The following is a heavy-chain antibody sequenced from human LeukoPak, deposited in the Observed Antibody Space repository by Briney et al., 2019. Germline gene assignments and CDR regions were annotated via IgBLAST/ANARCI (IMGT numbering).Heavy chain of an antibody. J-gene: IGHJ4*02. Sequence: PGGSLRLSCAASGFNLNNYAMNWVRQAPGKGLEWVAAVTGPGDTTYYADSVKGRFIISRDSFKDTLYLQMNRLGAEDTALYYCAKGAAVDHRGQGTLVTVSS. CDR2: VTGPGDTT. V-gene: IGHV3-23*01. CDR3: AKGAAVDH. CDR1: GFNLNNYA.